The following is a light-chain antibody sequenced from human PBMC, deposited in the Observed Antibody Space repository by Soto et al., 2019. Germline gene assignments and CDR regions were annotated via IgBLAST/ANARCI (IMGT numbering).Light chain of an antibody. CDR3: QQYHIWPSWT. CDR2: GAS. Sequence: EIVLTQSPATLSVSLGDSATLSCRASQSVSLSLAWFQMRPGQPPRLLIYGASTRATDIPARFSGSGSGTDFTLTISSLQSEDFAVYFCQQYHIWPSWTFGQRNKVDIK. CDR1: QSVSLS. J-gene: IGKJ1*01. V-gene: IGKV3-15*01.